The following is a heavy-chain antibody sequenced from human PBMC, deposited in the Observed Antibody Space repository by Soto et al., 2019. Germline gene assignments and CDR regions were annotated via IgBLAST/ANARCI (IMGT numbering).Heavy chain of an antibody. CDR3: ARVYGDYIPDAFNI. Sequence: EVQLVESGGGLVKPGGSLRLSCAASGFTFSSYSMNWVRQAPGEGLELVSSITTYSTSIYYADSVKGRFTISRDNAKNSMFLQMNSLRAEDTAVYYCARVYGDYIPDAFNIWGQGTMVTVSS. D-gene: IGHD4-17*01. J-gene: IGHJ3*02. CDR2: ITTYSTSI. CDR1: GFTFSSYS. V-gene: IGHV3-21*01.